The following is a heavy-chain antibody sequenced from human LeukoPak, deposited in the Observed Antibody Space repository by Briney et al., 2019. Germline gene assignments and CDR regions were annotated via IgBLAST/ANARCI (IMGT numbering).Heavy chain of an antibody. CDR1: GFTFSSYG. D-gene: IGHD1-26*01. CDR2: ISGSGGST. V-gene: IGHV3-23*01. CDR3: AKDGPLGATLSFFDY. Sequence: PGGSLRLSCAASGFTFSSYGMHWVRQAPGKGLEWVSAISGSGGSTYYADSVKGRFTISRDNSKNTLYLQMNSLRGEDTAVYYCAKDGPLGATLSFFDYWGQGTLVSVSS. J-gene: IGHJ4*02.